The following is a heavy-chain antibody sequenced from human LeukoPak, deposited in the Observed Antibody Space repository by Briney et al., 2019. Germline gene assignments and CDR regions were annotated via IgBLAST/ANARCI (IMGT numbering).Heavy chain of an antibody. CDR2: ISYDGSNK. Sequence: PGKSLRLSCAASGFTFSSYAMHWVRQAPGKGLEWVAVISYDGSNKYYADSVKGRFTISRDNSKNTLYLQMNSLRAEGTAVYYCVYSGWYEEFGYWGQGTLVTVSS. CDR3: VYSGWYEEFGY. V-gene: IGHV3-30*04. CDR1: GFTFSSYA. J-gene: IGHJ4*02. D-gene: IGHD6-19*01.